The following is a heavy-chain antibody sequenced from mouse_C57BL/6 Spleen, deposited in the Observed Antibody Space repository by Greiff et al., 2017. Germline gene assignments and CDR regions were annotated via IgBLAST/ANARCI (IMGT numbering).Heavy chain of an antibody. V-gene: IGHV1-69*01. D-gene: IGHD1-2*01. CDR2: IDPSDSYT. CDR3: ATLRRAFAY. J-gene: IGHJ2*01. CDR1: GYTFTSYW. Sequence: VQLQQPGAELVMPGASVKLSCKASGYTFTSYWMHWVKQRPGQGLEWIGEIDPSDSYTNYNQKFKGKSTLTVDKSSSTAYMQLSILTSEDSAVYYCATLRRAFAYWGQGTTLTVSS.